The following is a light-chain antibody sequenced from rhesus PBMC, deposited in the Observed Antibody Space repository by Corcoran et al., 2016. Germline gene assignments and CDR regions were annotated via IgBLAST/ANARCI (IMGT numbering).Light chain of an antibody. CDR2: AAS. Sequence: DIQMTQSPSSLSASVGDRVTITFRASENVNNYLHWYQQKPGKAPKLLIYAASTLQSGVPSRFTGSGSRTDYTFTISSLQPEDVATYFCQHSYGTPLTFGEGTKVEIK. J-gene: IGKJ4*01. V-gene: IGKV1-74*01. CDR1: ENVNNY. CDR3: QHSYGTPLT.